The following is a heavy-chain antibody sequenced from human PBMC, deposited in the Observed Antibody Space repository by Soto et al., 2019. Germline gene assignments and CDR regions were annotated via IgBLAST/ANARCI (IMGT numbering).Heavy chain of an antibody. CDR2: ISAYNGNT. V-gene: IGHV1-18*01. CDR1: GYTFTSCG. CDR3: ARRTAAGGGNDAFDI. D-gene: IGHD6-13*01. J-gene: IGHJ3*02. Sequence: ASVKVSCKASGYTFTSCGISWVRQAPGQGLEWMGCISAYNGNTNYAQNLQGRVTMTTDTSTSTAYMELRSLRSDDTAVYYCARRTAAGGGNDAFDIWGQGTMVTASS.